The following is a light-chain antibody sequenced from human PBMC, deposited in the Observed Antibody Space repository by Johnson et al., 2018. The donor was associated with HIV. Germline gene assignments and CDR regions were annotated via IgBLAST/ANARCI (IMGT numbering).Light chain of an antibody. Sequence: HSVLTQPPSVSAAPGQKVTISCSGSSSNIGNNYVSWYQQLPGTAPKLLIYDNNKRPSGTPDLFSGSKSGTSATLGITGLQTGDEADYYCGTWDSSLSAGYVFGTGTKVTVL. CDR1: SSNIGNNY. V-gene: IGLV1-51*01. CDR2: DNN. CDR3: GTWDSSLSAGYV. J-gene: IGLJ1*01.